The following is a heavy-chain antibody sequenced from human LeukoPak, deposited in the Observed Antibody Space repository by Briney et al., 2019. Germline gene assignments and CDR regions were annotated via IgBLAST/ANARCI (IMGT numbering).Heavy chain of an antibody. J-gene: IGHJ5*02. CDR3: ARGSLLWFGELPFDP. D-gene: IGHD3-10*01. V-gene: IGHV3-21*03. CDR1: GFTFSGYS. Sequence: GGSLRLSCAASGFTFSGYSMSWVRQAPGKGLEWVSSISTTSSYIYYADSVKGRFTISRDNAKNSLWLQMDSVKAEDTAVYYCARGSLLWFGELPFDPWGQGTLVTVSS. CDR2: ISTTSSYI.